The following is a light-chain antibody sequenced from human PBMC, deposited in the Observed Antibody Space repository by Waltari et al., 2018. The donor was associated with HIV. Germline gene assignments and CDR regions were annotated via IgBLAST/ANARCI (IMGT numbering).Light chain of an antibody. J-gene: IGLJ3*02. CDR1: SGHHNYV. CDR3: QTWRTGLQV. CDR2: LNSDGRH. Sequence: QVVLTQPPSASASLGASVRLTCTLSSGHHNYVIAWHQPQPEKGPRFLMKLNSDGRHSKGDGVPDRFSGSSSGAERYLIISSLQSEDAADYFCQTWRTGLQVFGGGTRLTVL. V-gene: IGLV4-69*02.